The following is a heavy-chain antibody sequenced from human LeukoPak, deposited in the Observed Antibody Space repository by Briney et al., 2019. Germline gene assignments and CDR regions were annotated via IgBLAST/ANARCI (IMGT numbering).Heavy chain of an antibody. CDR2: IVLGSANT. D-gene: IGHD2-21*02. Sequence: SVKVSCKASGFTFSSSAVQWLRQPRGQRLEWIGWIVLGSANTNYAQKFQERVTVARDMSTKTVYMELSSLRFEDTAVYYCAADRGYCDGDCLDVWGQGTTVTLSS. CDR3: AADRGYCDGDCLDV. V-gene: IGHV1-58*01. CDR1: GFTFSSSA. J-gene: IGHJ6*02.